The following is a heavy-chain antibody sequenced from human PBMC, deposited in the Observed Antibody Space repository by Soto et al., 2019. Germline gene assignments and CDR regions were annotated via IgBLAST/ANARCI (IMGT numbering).Heavy chain of an antibody. J-gene: IGHJ4*02. V-gene: IGHV4-30-2*01. Sequence: PSETLSLTCAVSGGSISSGGYSWSWILQPPGKGLEWIGYVYHSVSTYYNPSLKSRVTISVDRSKNQFSLKLSSVTAADTAVYFFARVPDTALASAYWGLGTLVPGSS. CDR1: GGSISSGGYS. D-gene: IGHD5-18*01. CDR2: VYHSVST. CDR3: ARVPDTALASAY.